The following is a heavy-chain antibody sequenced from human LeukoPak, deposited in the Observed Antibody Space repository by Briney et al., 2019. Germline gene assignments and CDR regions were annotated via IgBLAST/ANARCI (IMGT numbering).Heavy chain of an antibody. CDR1: GFTFRTYG. Sequence: GGSLRLSCAASGFTFRTYGMHWVHQAPGKGLEWVAVIWYDGNNKYYAESVKGRFTISRDNSKSTLYLQMNSLRAEDTAVYYCAKVSGSYSGAYYYYMDVWGKGTTVTVSS. J-gene: IGHJ6*03. CDR3: AKVSGSYSGAYYYYMDV. V-gene: IGHV3-33*06. CDR2: IWYDGNNK. D-gene: IGHD1-26*01.